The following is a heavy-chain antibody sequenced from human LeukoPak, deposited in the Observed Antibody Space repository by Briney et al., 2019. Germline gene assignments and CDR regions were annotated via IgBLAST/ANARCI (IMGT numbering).Heavy chain of an antibody. D-gene: IGHD1-1*01. Sequence: QTGGSLRLSCAASEFTISRYWMHWVRQAPGKGLVWVSNINNDGSITTYADSVRGRFTISRDNGKNTLYLQMSSLRAEDTAVYYCARGERGGFDLWGRGTVVTVSS. CDR1: EFTISRYW. J-gene: IGHJ3*01. CDR2: INNDGSIT. CDR3: ARGERGGFDL. V-gene: IGHV3-74*01.